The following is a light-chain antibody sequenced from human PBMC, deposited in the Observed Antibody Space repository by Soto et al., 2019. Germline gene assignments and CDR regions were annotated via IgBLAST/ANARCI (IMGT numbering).Light chain of an antibody. CDR3: QQSYSTPFT. CDR1: QSISSY. V-gene: IGKV1-39*01. CDR2: AAP. J-gene: IGKJ3*01. Sequence: DIQMTQSPSSLSASVGDRVTITCRASQSISSYLNWYQQKPGKAPKLLIYAAPSLQSGVPSRFSGSGSGTDFTLTISSLQPEDFATYYCQQSYSTPFTFGPGTKVDI.